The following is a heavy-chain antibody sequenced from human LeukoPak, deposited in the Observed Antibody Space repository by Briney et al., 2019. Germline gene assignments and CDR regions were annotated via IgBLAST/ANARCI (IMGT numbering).Heavy chain of an antibody. CDR1: GFSFRNYW. CDR2: LNGDGSSI. J-gene: IGHJ6*02. V-gene: IGHV3-74*01. Sequence: GGSLRLSCAASGFSFRNYWMHWVRQVPGKGLVWVSHLNGDGSSITYADSVKGRFTISRDNAKSTLYLQMNSLRAEDTAVYYCARDRGYSPDVWGQGTTVTVSS. D-gene: IGHD5-18*01. CDR3: ARDRGYSPDV.